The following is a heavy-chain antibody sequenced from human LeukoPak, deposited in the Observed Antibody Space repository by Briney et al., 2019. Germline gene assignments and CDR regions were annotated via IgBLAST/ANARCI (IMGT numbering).Heavy chain of an antibody. CDR1: GGTFSSYT. CDR3: ARDYGDYSFDP. D-gene: IGHD4-17*01. J-gene: IGHJ5*02. Sequence: APVKVSCKASGGTFSSYTISWVRQAPGQGLEWMGRIIPILGIANYAQKFQGRVTITADKSTSTAYMELSSLRSEDTAVYYCARDYGDYSFDPWGQGTLVTVSS. V-gene: IGHV1-69*04. CDR2: IIPILGIA.